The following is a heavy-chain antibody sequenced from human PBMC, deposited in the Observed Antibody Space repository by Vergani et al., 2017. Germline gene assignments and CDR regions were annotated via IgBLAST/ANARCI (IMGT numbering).Heavy chain of an antibody. J-gene: IGHJ6*02. CDR3: ARHRGSVGFFPSSYFFGMDV. D-gene: IGHD3-10*01. V-gene: IGHV4-38-2*01. Sequence: QVQLQESGPGLVKPSETLTLTCDVSDSSIMTNPYWGWFRQSPGKGLEWIGCIHHSGDNNYNSSLKSRVSISIVSSSKFSLSLTSVTAADPAIYYCARHRGSVGFFPSSYFFGMDVWGHGTTVTVSS. CDR2: IHHSGDN. CDR1: DSSIMTNPY.